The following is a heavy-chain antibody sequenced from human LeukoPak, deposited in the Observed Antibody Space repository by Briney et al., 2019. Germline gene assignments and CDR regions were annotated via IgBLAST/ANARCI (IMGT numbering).Heavy chain of an antibody. CDR3: ARDLYVLQRHFDY. CDR1: GFTFSSYE. J-gene: IGHJ4*02. V-gene: IGHV3-48*01. Sequence: GGSLRLSCAASGFTFSSYEMNWVRQAPGKGLEWVSYISSSSSTIYYADSVKGRFTISRDNAKNSLYLQMNSLRAEDTAVYYCARDLYVLQRHFDYWGQGTLVTVSS. CDR2: ISSSSSTI. D-gene: IGHD5-24*01.